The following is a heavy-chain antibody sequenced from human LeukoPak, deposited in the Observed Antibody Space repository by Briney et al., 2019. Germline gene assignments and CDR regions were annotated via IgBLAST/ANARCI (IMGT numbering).Heavy chain of an antibody. CDR1: GGTFSSYA. CDR3: AREGYSPGAFDI. J-gene: IGHJ3*02. D-gene: IGHD2-15*01. CDR2: IIPIFGTA. Sequence: SVKVSCKASGGTFSSYAISWVRQAPGQGLEWMGGIIPIFGTANYAQKFQGRVTITADESTSTAYMELSSLRSEDTTVYYCAREGYSPGAFDIWGQGTMVTVSS. V-gene: IGHV1-69*13.